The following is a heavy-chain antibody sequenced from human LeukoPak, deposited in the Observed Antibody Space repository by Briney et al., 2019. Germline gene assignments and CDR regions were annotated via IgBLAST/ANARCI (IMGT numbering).Heavy chain of an antibody. CDR2: INPNSGGT. J-gene: IGHJ3*02. D-gene: IGHD3-10*01. CDR1: GYTFTGYY. CDR3: AREELLWFGSGAGAFDI. V-gene: IGHV1-2*04. Sequence: GASVTVSCKASGYTFTGYYMHWVRQAPGQGPEWMGWINPNSGGTNYAQKFQGWVTMTRDTSISTAYMELSRLRSDGTAVYYCAREELLWFGSGAGAFDIWGQGTMVTVSS.